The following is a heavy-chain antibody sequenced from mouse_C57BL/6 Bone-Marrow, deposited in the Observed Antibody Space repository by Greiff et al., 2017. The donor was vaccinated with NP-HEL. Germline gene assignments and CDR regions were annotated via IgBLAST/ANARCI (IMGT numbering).Heavy chain of an antibody. D-gene: IGHD1-1*01. CDR2: IRSKSNNYAT. J-gene: IGHJ3*01. CDR3: VRPHYGSPSFAY. Sequence: EVKLVESGGGLVQPKGSLKLSCAASGFSFNTYAMNWVRQAPGKGLEWVARIRSKSNNYATYYADSVKDRFTISRDDSESMLYLQMNNVKTEDTAMDYCVRPHYGSPSFAYWGQGTLVTVSA. CDR1: GFSFNTYA. V-gene: IGHV10-1*01.